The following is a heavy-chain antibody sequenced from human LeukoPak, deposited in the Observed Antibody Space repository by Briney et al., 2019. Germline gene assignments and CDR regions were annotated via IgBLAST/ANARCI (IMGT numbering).Heavy chain of an antibody. CDR3: ARPPHSCSSTSCYSQY. V-gene: IGHV3-30*03. CDR1: GVTFSSYG. J-gene: IGHJ4*02. D-gene: IGHD2-2*01. Sequence: GGALRLSCAASGVTFSSYGMHWVRQAPGKGLEWVAVISYDGSNKYYADSVKGRFTISRDNSMDTLYLQMNSLRAEDTAVYYCARPPHSCSSTSCYSQYWGQGTLVSVSS. CDR2: ISYDGSNK.